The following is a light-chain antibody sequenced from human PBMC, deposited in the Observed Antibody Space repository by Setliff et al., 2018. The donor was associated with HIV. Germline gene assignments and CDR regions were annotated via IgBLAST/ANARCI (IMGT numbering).Light chain of an antibody. J-gene: IGLJ2*01. Sequence: QSALTQPASVSGSPGQSITISCAGTSSDVGDYNFVSWYQQHPAKAPKLIIYEVNNRPSGISNRFSGSKSGNTASLTISGLQAEDEADYFCCSYTANNTLVFGGGTQLTVL. CDR1: SSDVGDYNF. CDR2: EVN. CDR3: CSYTANNTLV. V-gene: IGLV2-14*01.